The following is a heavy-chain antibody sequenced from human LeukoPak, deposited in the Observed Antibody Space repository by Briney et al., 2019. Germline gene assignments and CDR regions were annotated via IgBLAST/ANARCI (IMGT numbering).Heavy chain of an antibody. J-gene: IGHJ4*02. D-gene: IGHD6-13*01. CDR1: GYTFTSYG. CDR2: ISAYNGNT. Sequence: ASVKVSCKASGYTFTSYGISWVRQAPGQGLEWMGWISAYNGNTNYAQKLQGRVTMTTDTSTSTAYMELRSLRSDDTAVYYCARRGKYSSSWYEWLDYWGQGTLVTVSS. V-gene: IGHV1-18*01. CDR3: ARRGKYSSSWYEWLDY.